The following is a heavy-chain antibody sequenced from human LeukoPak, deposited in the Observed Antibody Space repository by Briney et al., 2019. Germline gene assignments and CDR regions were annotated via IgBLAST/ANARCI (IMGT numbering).Heavy chain of an antibody. V-gene: IGHV1-2*02. CDR3: ARGRRLAAAGRGSYYYYMDV. D-gene: IGHD6-13*01. Sequence: ASVKVSCKASGYTFTGYYMHWVRQAPGQGLEWMGWINPNSGGTNYAQKFQGRVTMTRDTSISTAYMELSRLRSDDTAVYYCARGRRLAAAGRGSYYYYMDVWGKGTTVTVSS. CDR1: GYTFTGYY. CDR2: INPNSGGT. J-gene: IGHJ6*03.